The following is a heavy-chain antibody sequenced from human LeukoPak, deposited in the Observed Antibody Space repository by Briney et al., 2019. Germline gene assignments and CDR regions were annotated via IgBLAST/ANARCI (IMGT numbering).Heavy chain of an antibody. V-gene: IGHV3-53*01. CDR2: MYRSDAT. J-gene: IGHJ4*02. Sequence: GGSLRLSCAASGLTVSNNYMSWVRQAPGKGLEWVSVMYRSDATYYADSVKGRFTMSRDSSKNTVYLQMNSLRSEDTAVYYCARDLPDQGAYWGQGTLVIVSS. CDR3: ARDLPDQGAY. D-gene: IGHD1-14*01. CDR1: GLTVSNNY.